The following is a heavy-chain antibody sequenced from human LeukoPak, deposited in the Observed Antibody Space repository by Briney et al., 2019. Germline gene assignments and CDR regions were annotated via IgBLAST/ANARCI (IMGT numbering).Heavy chain of an antibody. J-gene: IGHJ4*02. Sequence: ASVKVSCKASGYIFTSYDINWVRQAAGQGLDWIGWMNPSSGATDYTQKFKGRVTFTRDTSTSTAYMELSSLGSEDTAVYYCARSGFGGNVNFDLWDQGTLVTVSS. CDR2: MNPSSGAT. V-gene: IGHV1-8*02. CDR1: GYIFTSYD. CDR3: ARSGFGGNVNFDL. D-gene: IGHD4-23*01.